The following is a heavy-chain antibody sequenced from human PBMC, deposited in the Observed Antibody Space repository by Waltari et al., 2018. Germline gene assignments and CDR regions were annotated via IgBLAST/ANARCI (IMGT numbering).Heavy chain of an antibody. Sequence: QVQLQESGPGLVKPSETLSLTCAVSGYSISSGYYWGWIRQPPGKGLEWMGSIYHSGSTYYTPSLKSRVTISVDTSKNQFSLKLSSVTAADTAVYYCARATYGAHGGSDFDYWGQGTLVTVSS. CDR3: ARATYGAHGGSDFDY. CDR1: GYSISSGYY. D-gene: IGHD3-16*01. CDR2: IYHSGST. V-gene: IGHV4-38-2*01. J-gene: IGHJ4*02.